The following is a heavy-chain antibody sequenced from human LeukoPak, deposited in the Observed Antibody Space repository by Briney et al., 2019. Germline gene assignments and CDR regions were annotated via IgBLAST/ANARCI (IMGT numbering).Heavy chain of an antibody. CDR1: GASISGSGYY. Sequence: SETLSLTCAVSGASISGSGYYLGWIRQPPGKGLEWIGNIYYTGSTYYNASLQSRVTISIDMSKNQFSLRLNSVTAADTAMYYCVKSGGYGLIDYWGQGTLVTVSS. D-gene: IGHD1-26*01. CDR3: VKSGGYGLIDY. V-gene: IGHV4-39*01. J-gene: IGHJ4*02. CDR2: IYYTGST.